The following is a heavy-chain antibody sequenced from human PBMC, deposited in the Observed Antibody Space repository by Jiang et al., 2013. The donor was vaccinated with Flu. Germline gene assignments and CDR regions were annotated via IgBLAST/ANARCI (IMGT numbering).Heavy chain of an antibody. J-gene: IGHJ2*01. D-gene: IGHD2-15*01. V-gene: IGHV5-51*01. CDR2: IYPGDSDT. Sequence: SLKISCKGSGYSFTSYWIGWVRQMPGKGLEWMGIIYPGDSDTRYSPSFQGQVTISADKSISTAYLQWSSLKASDTAMYYCARGIVVVVAATDWYFDLWGRGTLVTVSS. CDR3: ARGIVVVVAATDWYFDL. CDR1: GYSFTSYW.